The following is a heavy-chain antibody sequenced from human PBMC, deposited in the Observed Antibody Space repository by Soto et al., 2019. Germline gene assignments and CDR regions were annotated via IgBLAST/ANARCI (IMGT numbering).Heavy chain of an antibody. Sequence: LRLSCAASGFTFSSYEMNWVRQAPGKELEWVSYISSSGSTIYYADSVKGRFTISRDNAKNSLYLQMNSLRAEDTAVYYCARDPSYYDSSGYYQQDAFDIWGQGTMVTVSS. CDR3: ARDPSYYDSSGYYQQDAFDI. CDR1: GFTFSSYE. J-gene: IGHJ3*02. D-gene: IGHD3-22*01. V-gene: IGHV3-48*03. CDR2: ISSSGSTI.